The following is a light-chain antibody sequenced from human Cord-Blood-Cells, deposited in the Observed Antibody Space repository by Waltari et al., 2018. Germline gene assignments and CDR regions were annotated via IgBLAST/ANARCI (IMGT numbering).Light chain of an antibody. J-gene: IGKJ1*01. CDR1: ESISSY. Sequence: DIQMTQSPSSLSASVGDRVTITCRAGESISSYLNWYQQKPGKAPKLLIYAASSLQSGIPSGLSGGRSGTDLSLTISSLQPEDFATYNCQPSYSTWTLGQGTKVEIK. CDR3: QPSYSTWT. V-gene: IGKV1-39*01. CDR2: AAS.